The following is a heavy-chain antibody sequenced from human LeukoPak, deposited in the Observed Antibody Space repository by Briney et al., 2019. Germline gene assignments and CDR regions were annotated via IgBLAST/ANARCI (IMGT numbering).Heavy chain of an antibody. CDR3: ARDHQYYGSGSYYSLFDY. V-gene: IGHV4-39*07. D-gene: IGHD3-10*01. J-gene: IGHJ4*02. CDR1: GGSISSSSYY. CDR2: IYYSGST. Sequence: PSETLSLTCTVSGGSISSSSYYWGWIRQPPGKGLEWIGSIYYSGSTYYNPSLKSRVTISVDTSKNQFSLKLSSVTAADTAVYYCARDHQYYGSGSYYSLFDYWGQGTLVTVSS.